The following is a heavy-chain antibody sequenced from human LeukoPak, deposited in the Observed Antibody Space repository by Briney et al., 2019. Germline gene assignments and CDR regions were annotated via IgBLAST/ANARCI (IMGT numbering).Heavy chain of an antibody. Sequence: SETLSLTCTVSGGSISSGGYYWSWIRQPPGKGLEWIGYIYHSGSTYYNPSLKSRVTISVDRSKNQFSLKLSSVTAADTTVYYCARGQFLEWLIPFDYWGQGTLVTVSS. CDR2: IYHSGST. V-gene: IGHV4-30-2*01. J-gene: IGHJ4*02. CDR1: GGSISSGGYY. D-gene: IGHD3-3*01. CDR3: ARGQFLEWLIPFDY.